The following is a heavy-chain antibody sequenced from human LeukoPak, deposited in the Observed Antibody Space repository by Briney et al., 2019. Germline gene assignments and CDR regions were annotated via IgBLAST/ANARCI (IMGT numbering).Heavy chain of an antibody. CDR2: ISSSSSYI. CDR1: GFTFSSYS. J-gene: IGHJ3*02. D-gene: IGHD2-15*01. CDR3: TREFGGLRPWDAFDI. V-gene: IGHV3-21*04. Sequence: VSLRLSCAASGFTFSSYSMNWVRQAPGKGLEWVSSISSSSSYIYYADSVRGRFTISRDNAKNSLYLQMNSLKTEDTAVYYCTREFGGLRPWDAFDIWGQGTMVTVSS.